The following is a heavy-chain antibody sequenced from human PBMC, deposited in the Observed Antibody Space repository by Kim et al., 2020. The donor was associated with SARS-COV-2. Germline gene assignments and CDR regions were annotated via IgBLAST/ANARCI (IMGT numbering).Heavy chain of an antibody. CDR1: GYTFTSYA. CDR2: INTNTGNP. D-gene: IGHD3-9*01. Sequence: ASVKVSCKASGYTFTSYAMNWVRQAPGQGLEWMGWINTNTGNPTYAQGFTGRFVFSLDTSVSTAYLQISSLKAEDTAVYYCARDQFPHFYYDILTGPTGEDNWGQGTLVTVSS. CDR3: ARDQFPHFYYDILTGPTGEDN. J-gene: IGHJ4*02. V-gene: IGHV7-4-1*02.